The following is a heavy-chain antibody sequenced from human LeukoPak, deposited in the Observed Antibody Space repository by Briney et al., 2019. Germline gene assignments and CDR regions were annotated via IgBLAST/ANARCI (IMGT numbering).Heavy chain of an antibody. Sequence: GGSLRLSCAASGFTFSSYEMTWVRQAPGKGLVWVSRITTDGSSTTYADSVKGRFTISRDNAKNTLFLQMNSLRAEDTAVYYCASVGFSYFDYWGQGTLVTVSS. J-gene: IGHJ4*02. V-gene: IGHV3-74*03. D-gene: IGHD2-15*01. CDR3: ASVGFSYFDY. CDR1: GFTFSSYE. CDR2: ITTDGSST.